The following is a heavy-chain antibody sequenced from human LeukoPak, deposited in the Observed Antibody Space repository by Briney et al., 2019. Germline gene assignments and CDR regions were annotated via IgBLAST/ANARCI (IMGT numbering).Heavy chain of an antibody. D-gene: IGHD6-13*01. Sequence: GSLRLSCAASGFTFSSYWMSWVRQPPGKGLEWIGEIYHSGSTNYNPSLKSRVTISVDKSKNQFSLKLSSVTAADTAVYYCARFRRQLAIGGYYFDYWGQGTLVTVSS. CDR3: ARFRRQLAIGGYYFDY. V-gene: IGHV4-4*02. CDR2: IYHSGST. CDR1: GFTFSSYW. J-gene: IGHJ4*02.